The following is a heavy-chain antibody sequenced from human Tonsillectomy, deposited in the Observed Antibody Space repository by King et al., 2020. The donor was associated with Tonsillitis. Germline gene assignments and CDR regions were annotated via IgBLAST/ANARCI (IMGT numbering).Heavy chain of an antibody. D-gene: IGHD3-22*01. V-gene: IGHV5-51*01. J-gene: IGHJ3*02. Sequence: VQLVESGAEVKKPGESLTISCKGSGYSFTNYWIAWVLQMPGKVLEWVGVINHPDSDTKYKASFQGQVTISTDKSISTAFLQWSSLTASDTAMYYCARPYHDSSGYYYIFHNWGQGTMVTVSS. CDR3: ARPYHDSSGYYYIFHN. CDR2: INHPDSDT. CDR1: GYSFTNYW.